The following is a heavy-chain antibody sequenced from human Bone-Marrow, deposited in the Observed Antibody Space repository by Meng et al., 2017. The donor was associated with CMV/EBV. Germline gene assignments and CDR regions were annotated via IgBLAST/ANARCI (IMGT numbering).Heavy chain of an antibody. J-gene: IGHJ4*02. CDR3: AKDWDSSGWFDY. Sequence: GGSLRLSCAASGFTFISYGMHWVRQAPGKGLEWVAFIRYDGSYKYYADSVKGRFTISRDNSKNTLYLQMNSLRAEDTAVYYCAKDWDSSGWFDYWGQGTLVTVSS. CDR1: GFTFISYG. V-gene: IGHV3-30*02. D-gene: IGHD6-19*01. CDR2: IRYDGSYK.